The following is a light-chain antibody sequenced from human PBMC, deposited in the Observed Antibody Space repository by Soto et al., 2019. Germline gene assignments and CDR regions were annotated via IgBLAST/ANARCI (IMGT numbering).Light chain of an antibody. V-gene: IGLV1-40*01. J-gene: IGLJ2*01. Sequence: QSVLTQPPSVSGAPGQRVTMSCTGSSSNIGAGYDVHWYQQLPGRAPKLLISANSNRPSGVPDRFSASKSGTSASLVITGLQAEDEADYYCQSYDSSLSGVVFGGGTQLTVL. CDR2: ANS. CDR3: QSYDSSLSGVV. CDR1: SSNIGAGYD.